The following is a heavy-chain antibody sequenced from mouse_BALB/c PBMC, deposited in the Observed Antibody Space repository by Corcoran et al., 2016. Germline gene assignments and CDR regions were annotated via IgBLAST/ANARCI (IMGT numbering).Heavy chain of an antibody. V-gene: IGHV9-3-1*01. CDR2: INTYTGEP. D-gene: IGHD1-1*01. J-gene: IGHJ4*01. CDR3: AITTVIGDYYIMDY. Sequence: QIQLVQSGPELKKPGETVKISCKASGYTFTNYGMNWVNQAPGKGLKWMGWINTYTGEPTYADDFKGRFAFSLETSASTAYLQINNLKNEDTATYFCAITTVIGDYYIMDYCGQGTSVTVSS. CDR1: GYTFTNYG.